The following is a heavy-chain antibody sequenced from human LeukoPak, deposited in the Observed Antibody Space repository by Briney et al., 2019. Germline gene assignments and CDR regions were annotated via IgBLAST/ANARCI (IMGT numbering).Heavy chain of an antibody. D-gene: IGHD3-3*01. V-gene: IGHV4-38-2*02. Sequence: PSETLSLTCTVSGYSISSGYYWGWIRQPPGKGLEWIGSIYHSGSTYYNPSLKSRVAISVDTSKNQFSLKLSSVTAADTAVYYCARTPRYDFWSGYLFDYWGQGTLVTVSS. CDR2: IYHSGST. J-gene: IGHJ4*02. CDR1: GYSISSGYY. CDR3: ARTPRYDFWSGYLFDY.